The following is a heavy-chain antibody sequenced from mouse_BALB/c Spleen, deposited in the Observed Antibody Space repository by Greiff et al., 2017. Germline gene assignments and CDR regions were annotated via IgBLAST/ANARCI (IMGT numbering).Heavy chain of an antibody. CDR1: GYTFTSYW. CDR2: IYPGSGST. Sequence: LQQPGSELVRPGASVKLSCKASGYTFTSYWMHWVKQRPGQGLEWIGNIYPGSGSTNYDEKFKSKATLTVDTSSSTAYMQLSSLTSEDSAVYYCHYYGSRSAMDYWGQGTSVTVSS. J-gene: IGHJ4*01. D-gene: IGHD1-1*01. V-gene: IGHV1S22*01. CDR3: HYYGSRSAMDY.